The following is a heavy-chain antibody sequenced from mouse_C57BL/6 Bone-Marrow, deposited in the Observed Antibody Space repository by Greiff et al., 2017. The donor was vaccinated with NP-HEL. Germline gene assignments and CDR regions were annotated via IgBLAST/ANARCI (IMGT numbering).Heavy chain of an antibody. CDR3: ARGYYGNCFAY. J-gene: IGHJ3*01. CDR1: GYTFTDYY. D-gene: IGHD2-1*01. V-gene: IGHV1-26*01. Sequence: VQLQQSGPELVKPGASVKISCKASGYTFTDYYMNWVKQSHGKSLEWIGDINPNNGGTSYNQKFKGKATLTVDKSSSTAYMELRRLSSEDSAVYYCARGYYGNCFAYWGQETLVTVSA. CDR2: INPNNGGT.